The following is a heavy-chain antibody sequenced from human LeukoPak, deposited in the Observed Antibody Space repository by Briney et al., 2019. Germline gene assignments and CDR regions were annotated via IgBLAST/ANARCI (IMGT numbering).Heavy chain of an antibody. CDR3: ARDLDTAKDYDAFDI. D-gene: IGHD5-18*01. CDR1: GYTFTGYY. V-gene: IGHV1-2*02. CDR2: INPNSGGT. J-gene: IGHJ3*02. Sequence: ASVKVCCKASGYTFTGYYMHWVRQAPGQGLGWMGWINPNSGGTNYAQKFRGRVTMTRDTSISTAYMELSRLRSDDTAVYYRARDLDTAKDYDAFDIWGQGTMVTVSS.